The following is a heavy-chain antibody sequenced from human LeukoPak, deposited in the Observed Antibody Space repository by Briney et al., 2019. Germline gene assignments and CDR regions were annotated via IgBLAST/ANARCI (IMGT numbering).Heavy chain of an antibody. CDR3: VHRRSGYNSGWNGGGLDH. V-gene: IGHV2-5*02. CDR1: GFSLSTSGEG. CDR2: IYWDDDK. J-gene: IGHJ4*02. Sequence: SGPTLVNPTQTLTLTCTFSGFSLSTSGEGVGWIRQPPGKAPEWLLFIYWDDDKRYSPSLKTRLTVIKDTHKNQVVLTMTNMDPVDTATYYCVHRRSGYNSGWNGGGLDHWGQGTLVTVSS. D-gene: IGHD5-12*01.